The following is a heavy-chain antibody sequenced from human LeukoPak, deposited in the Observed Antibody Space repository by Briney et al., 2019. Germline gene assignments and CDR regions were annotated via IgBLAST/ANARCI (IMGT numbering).Heavy chain of an antibody. J-gene: IGHJ4*02. CDR2: INVEGTTT. CDR3: TRGGEEPFDY. Sequence: GGSLRLSCAASGFTFTSFYMIWVRQAPGKGLVWVSRINVEGTTTTYADSVEGRFTISRDENTLYLQMNHLRVDDTAVYYCTRGGEEPFDYWGQGTLVTVSS. V-gene: IGHV3-74*01. D-gene: IGHD3-10*01. CDR1: GFTFTSFY.